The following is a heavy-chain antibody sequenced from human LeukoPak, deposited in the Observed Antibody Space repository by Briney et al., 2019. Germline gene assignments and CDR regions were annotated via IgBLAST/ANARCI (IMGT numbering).Heavy chain of an antibody. J-gene: IGHJ4*02. CDR1: GFTFSSYG. V-gene: IGHV3-30*02. CDR3: AKVRRRLRGIAAAGFLDY. Sequence: GGSLRLSCAASGFTFSSYGMHWFRQAPGKGLEWVAFIRYDGSNKYYADSVKGRFTISRDNSKNTLYLQMNSLRAEDTAVYYCAKVRRRLRGIAAAGFLDYWGQGTLVTVSS. CDR2: IRYDGSNK. D-gene: IGHD6-13*01.